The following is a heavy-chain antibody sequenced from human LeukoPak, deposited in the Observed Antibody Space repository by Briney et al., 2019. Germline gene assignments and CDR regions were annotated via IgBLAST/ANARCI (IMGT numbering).Heavy chain of an antibody. CDR1: GFSFSSYG. V-gene: IGHV3-48*04. D-gene: IGHD2-21*01. CDR2: IGGWSSPT. Sequence: GGSLRLSCATSGFSFSSYGMNWVGQAPGKGLEWVSYIGGWSSPTDYADSVKGRFTISRDNAKNTLYLEMTKLTVADTAVYYCARDPGFAVARWGQGSLVIVSS. J-gene: IGHJ1*01. CDR3: ARDPGFAVAR.